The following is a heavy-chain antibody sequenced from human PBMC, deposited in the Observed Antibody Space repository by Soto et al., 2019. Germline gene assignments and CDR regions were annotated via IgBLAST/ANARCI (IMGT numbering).Heavy chain of an antibody. V-gene: IGHV3-74*01. D-gene: IGHD2-2*02. J-gene: IGHJ6*02. CDR2: LHSDGSTT. CDR3: ARELPTAIRGGHYYSYGMDV. CDR1: GFIFSSYW. Sequence: QPGGSLRLSCAASGFIFSSYWMHWVRQAPGKGLVWVSRLHSDGSTTSYADSVKGRFTISRDNAKNTLYLQMNSLRAEDTAVYYCARELPTAIRGGHYYSYGMDVWGQGTSVTVSS.